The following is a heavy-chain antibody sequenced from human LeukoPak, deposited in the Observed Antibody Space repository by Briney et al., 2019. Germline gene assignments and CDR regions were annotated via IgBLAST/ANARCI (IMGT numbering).Heavy chain of an antibody. CDR3: ARSPPFTTDYFDY. CDR1: GGSFSGYY. J-gene: IGHJ4*02. V-gene: IGHV4-34*01. D-gene: IGHD1-14*01. CDR2: INHSGST. Sequence: KPSETLSLTCAVYGGSFSGYYWSWIRQPPGKGLEWIGEINHSGSTNYNPSLKSRVTISVDTSKNQFSLKLSSVTAADTAVYYCARSPPFTTDYFDYWGQGTLVTVSS.